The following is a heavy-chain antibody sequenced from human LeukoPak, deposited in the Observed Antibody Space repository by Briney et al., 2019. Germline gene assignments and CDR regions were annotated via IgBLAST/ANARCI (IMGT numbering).Heavy chain of an antibody. Sequence: GGSLRLSCAASGFTFSSYSMNWVRQAPGKGLEGVSSISSSSSYIYYADSVKGRFTISRDNAKNSLYLQMNSLRAEDTAVYYCARYAIVGATEPGIWGQGTMVTVSS. D-gene: IGHD1-26*01. CDR3: ARYAIVGATEPGI. V-gene: IGHV3-21*01. J-gene: IGHJ3*02. CDR1: GFTFSSYS. CDR2: ISSSSSYI.